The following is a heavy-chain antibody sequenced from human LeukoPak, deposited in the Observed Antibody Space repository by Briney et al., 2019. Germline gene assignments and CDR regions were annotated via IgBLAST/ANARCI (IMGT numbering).Heavy chain of an antibody. CDR1: GGSISSGGYY. J-gene: IGHJ3*02. D-gene: IGHD6-19*01. V-gene: IGHV4-39*07. CDR3: ARDQSSGWYKLGAFDI. CDR2: IYYSGST. Sequence: SETLSLTCTVSGGSISSGGYYWSWIRQPPGKGLEWIGSIYYSGSTYYNPSLKSRVTISVDTSKNQFSLKLSSVTAADTAVYYCARDQSSGWYKLGAFDIWGQGTMVTVSS.